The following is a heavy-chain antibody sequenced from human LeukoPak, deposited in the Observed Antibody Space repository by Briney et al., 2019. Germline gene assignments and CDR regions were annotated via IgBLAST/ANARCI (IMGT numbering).Heavy chain of an antibody. Sequence: GASVKVSCKASGYTFTSYGISWLRQAPGQGLEWMGWISAYNGNTNYAQKLQGRVTMTTDTSTSTAYMELRSLRSGDTAVYCCARDPPYYDFWSGYYTIFDYWGQGTLVTVSS. CDR2: ISAYNGNT. CDR1: GYTFTSYG. CDR3: ARDPPYYDFWSGYYTIFDY. V-gene: IGHV1-18*01. D-gene: IGHD3-3*01. J-gene: IGHJ4*02.